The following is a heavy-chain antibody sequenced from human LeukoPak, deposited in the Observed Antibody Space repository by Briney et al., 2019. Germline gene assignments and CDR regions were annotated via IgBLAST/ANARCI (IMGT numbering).Heavy chain of an antibody. D-gene: IGHD2-2*01. Sequence: PGGSLRLSCAASGFIFSDYSMNWVRQAAGKGLEWVSYISSGSGIVYYADSVKGRFTISRDNAKNSLYLQMHRLRAEDTAVYYCARDPSLYCATTSWYELDYWGQGTLVTVSS. CDR1: GFIFSDYS. V-gene: IGHV3-48*04. CDR3: ARDPSLYCATTSWYELDY. J-gene: IGHJ4*02. CDR2: ISSGSGIV.